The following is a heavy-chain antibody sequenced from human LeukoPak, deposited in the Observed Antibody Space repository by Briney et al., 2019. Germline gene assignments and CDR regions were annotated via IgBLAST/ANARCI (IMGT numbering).Heavy chain of an antibody. D-gene: IGHD2-2*02. J-gene: IGHJ6*02. CDR3: ARLPGYCSSTSCYRYHYYYYGMDV. V-gene: IGHV1-69*13. CDR1: GYTFTSYA. Sequence: SVKVSCKASGYTFTSYAISWVRQAPGQGLEWMGGIIPIFGTANYAQKFQGRVTITADESTSTAYMELSSLRSEDTAVYYCARLPGYCSSTSCYRYHYYYYGMDVWGQGTTVTVSS. CDR2: IIPIFGTA.